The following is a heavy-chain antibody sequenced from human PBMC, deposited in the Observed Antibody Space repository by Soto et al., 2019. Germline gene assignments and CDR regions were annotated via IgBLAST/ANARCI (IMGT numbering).Heavy chain of an antibody. CDR2: ISSSGGAI. Sequence: QVQLVESGGGLVKPGGSLRLSCAASGFTFSDYYMTWIRQAPGKGLEWVSYISSSGGAIYYADSVKGRFTISRDNAKNSLYLQMNSLRAEDTAVYYCARDEPPYYYDSSTAVDNNYYYYGMDVWGQGTTVTVSS. CDR3: ARDEPPYYYDSSTAVDNNYYYYGMDV. CDR1: GFTFSDYY. J-gene: IGHJ6*02. D-gene: IGHD3-22*01. V-gene: IGHV3-11*01.